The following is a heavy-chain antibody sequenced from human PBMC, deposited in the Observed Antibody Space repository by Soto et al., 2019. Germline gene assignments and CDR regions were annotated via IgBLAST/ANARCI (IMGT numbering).Heavy chain of an antibody. CDR1: GFTFRDYY. J-gene: IGHJ6*02. CDR2: ISSSGSTI. CDR3: ARLVTATRNYYYGMDV. Sequence: GGSLRLSCAASGFTFRDYYMTWIRQAPGKGLEWLSYISSSGSTIYYADSVKVRFTISRDNAKNSLFLQMNSLRAEDTAVYYCARLVTATRNYYYGMDVWGQGTTVTVSS. V-gene: IGHV3-11*01. D-gene: IGHD1-20*01.